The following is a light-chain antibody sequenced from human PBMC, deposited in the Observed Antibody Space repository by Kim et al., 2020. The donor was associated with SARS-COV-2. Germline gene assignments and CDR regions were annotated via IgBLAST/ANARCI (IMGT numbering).Light chain of an antibody. CDR2: KAS. Sequence: DIQMTQSPSTLSASVGDRVTITCRASQSINNWLAWYQQKPGKAPKLLLYKASSLQSGVPSRFSGSGSGTEFTLTITSLQPDDFATYYCQHYNSYWTFGQGTKVDIK. CDR1: QSINNW. V-gene: IGKV1-5*03. CDR3: QHYNSYWT. J-gene: IGKJ1*01.